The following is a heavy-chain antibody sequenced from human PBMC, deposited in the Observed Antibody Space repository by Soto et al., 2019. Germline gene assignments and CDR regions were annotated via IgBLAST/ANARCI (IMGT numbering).Heavy chain of an antibody. J-gene: IGHJ6*02. V-gene: IGHV5-51*01. Sequence: GESLKISCKGSCYGFTSYWLGWVREMPGKGLDGVGLSYPGESDTRYSPSFQGQVTISADKSIRPADLQWSGLKPSDTPMYDCARRGGEGRGGSCDYYGMDVWGQVTTVTVAS. CDR1: CYGFTSYW. CDR2: SYPGESDT. D-gene: IGHD2-15*01. CDR3: ARRGGEGRGGSCDYYGMDV.